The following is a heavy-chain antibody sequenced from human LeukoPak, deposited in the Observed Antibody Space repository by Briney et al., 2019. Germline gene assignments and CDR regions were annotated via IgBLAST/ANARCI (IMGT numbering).Heavy chain of an antibody. J-gene: IGHJ4*02. CDR1: GFSFSTYG. V-gene: IGHV3-30*18. Sequence: GGSLRLSCTASGFSFSTYGMHWVRQAPGKGLEWVAVISSDGSSKYYADSVKGRFTISRDNSKNTLYLQMNSLRAEDTAVYYCAKEQNRGYSYGYSYHYWGQGTLVTVSS. CDR3: AKEQNRGYSYGYSYHY. CDR2: ISSDGSSK. D-gene: IGHD5-18*01.